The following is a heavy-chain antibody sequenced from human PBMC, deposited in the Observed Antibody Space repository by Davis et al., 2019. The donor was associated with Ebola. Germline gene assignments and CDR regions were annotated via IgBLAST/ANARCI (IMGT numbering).Heavy chain of an antibody. V-gene: IGHV3-21*01. CDR3: ARDSNWGLDY. CDR2: ISSSSSYI. CDR1: GFTFSSYS. J-gene: IGHJ4*02. Sequence: GESLKISCAASGFTFSSYSMNWVRQAPGKGLEWVSSISSSSSYIYYADSVKGRFTISRDNAKNSLYLQMNSLRDEDTAVYYCARDSNWGLDYWGQGTLVTVSS. D-gene: IGHD7-27*01.